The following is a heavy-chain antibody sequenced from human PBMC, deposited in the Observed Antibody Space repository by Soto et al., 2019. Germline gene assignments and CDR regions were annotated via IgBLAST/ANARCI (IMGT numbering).Heavy chain of an antibody. CDR2: ISYDGSNK. D-gene: IGHD6-6*01. J-gene: IGHJ4*02. Sequence: QVPLVESGGGVVQPGRSLRLSCAASGFTFSSYGMHWVRQAPGKGLEWVAVISYDGSNKYYADSVKGRFTISRDHSKNPLYLQMNSLSAEDTAVYYCAKDLVASSIAAYFDYWGQGTLVTVSS. V-gene: IGHV3-30*18. CDR3: AKDLVASSIAAYFDY. CDR1: GFTFSSYG.